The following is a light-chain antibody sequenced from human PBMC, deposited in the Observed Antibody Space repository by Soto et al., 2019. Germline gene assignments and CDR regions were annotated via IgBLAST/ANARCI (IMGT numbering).Light chain of an antibody. CDR3: QQYGSSPRT. CDR1: QSVSSSY. CDR2: GAS. V-gene: IGKV3-20*01. Sequence: ETVLTQSPGTVSLSPGDRATLACRASQSVSSSYLAWYQQKPGQAPRLLIYGASSRATGIPDRFSGSGSGTDFTLTISRLEPEDFAVYYCQQYGSSPRTFGQGTKVDIK. J-gene: IGKJ1*01.